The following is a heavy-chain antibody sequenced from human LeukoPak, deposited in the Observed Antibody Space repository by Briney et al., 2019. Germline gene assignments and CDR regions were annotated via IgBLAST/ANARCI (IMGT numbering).Heavy chain of an antibody. CDR3: AREHYFYYMDG. J-gene: IGHJ6*03. CDR1: GFTFSSYE. V-gene: IGHV3-7*01. Sequence: AGGSLRLSCAASGFTFSSYEMNWVRQAPGKGLEWVVNVNQGGTEKYYVDSVKGRFTISRDNAENSLYLQMDSLRAEDTAVYYCAREHYFYYMDGWGKGTTVTVSS. CDR2: VNQGGTEK.